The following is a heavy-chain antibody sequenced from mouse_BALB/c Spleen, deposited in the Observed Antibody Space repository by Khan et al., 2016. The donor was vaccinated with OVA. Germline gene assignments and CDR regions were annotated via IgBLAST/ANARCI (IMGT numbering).Heavy chain of an antibody. J-gene: IGHJ4*01. Sequence: VQLQESGPGLVAPSQNLSITCTVSGFSLSDYGVSWIRQPPGKDMEWLGVIWGGGSTNYNSALKSRLSISKDNSKSQVFLKMSSLQSDDTAMYYCAKESCCYYYTLDYWGQGTSVTVSS. V-gene: IGHV2-6-5*01. CDR2: IWGGGST. CDR3: AKESCCYYYTLDY. CDR1: GFSLSDYG.